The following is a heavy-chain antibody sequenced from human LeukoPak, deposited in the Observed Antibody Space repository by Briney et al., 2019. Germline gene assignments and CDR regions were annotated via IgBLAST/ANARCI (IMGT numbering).Heavy chain of an antibody. CDR1: GFTFSSYW. J-gene: IGHJ4*02. D-gene: IGHD6-13*01. Sequence: GGSLRLSCAASGFTFSSYWMHWVRQAPGKGLVWVSRINSDGSSTSYADSVKGRFTISRDNAKNTLYLQMNSLRAEDTAVYYCAKAKYSSSWHDYWGQGTLVTVSS. CDR2: INSDGSST. V-gene: IGHV3-74*01. CDR3: AKAKYSSSWHDY.